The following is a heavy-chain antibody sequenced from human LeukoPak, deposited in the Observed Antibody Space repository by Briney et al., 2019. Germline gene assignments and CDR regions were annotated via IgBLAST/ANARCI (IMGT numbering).Heavy chain of an antibody. Sequence: GASVKVSCKASGGTFSSYAISWVRQAPGQGLEWMGGIIPIFGTANYAQKFQGRVTITADESTSTAYMELSSLRSEDTAVYYCARGTDSSGYHPTFDYWGQGTLVTVSS. CDR3: ARGTDSSGYHPTFDY. J-gene: IGHJ4*02. D-gene: IGHD3-22*01. CDR1: GGTFSSYA. V-gene: IGHV1-69*13. CDR2: IIPIFGTA.